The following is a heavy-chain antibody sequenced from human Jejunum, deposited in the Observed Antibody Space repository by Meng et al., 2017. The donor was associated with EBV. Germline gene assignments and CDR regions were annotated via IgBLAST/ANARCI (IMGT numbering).Heavy chain of an antibody. D-gene: IGHD1-26*01. CDR1: GFTFSNYW. J-gene: IGHJ4*02. V-gene: IGHV3-74*01. CDR3: AKDSGNYYIDY. CDR2: IHNDGINT. Sequence: EVQLVESXXGLVQPGXSLRLSCAASGFTFSNYWMHWVRQATGKGLIWVSRIHNDGINTIYADSVKDRFTISRDNANNKLYLQMNSLRAEDTAVYYCAKDSGNYYIDYWGQGTLVTVSS.